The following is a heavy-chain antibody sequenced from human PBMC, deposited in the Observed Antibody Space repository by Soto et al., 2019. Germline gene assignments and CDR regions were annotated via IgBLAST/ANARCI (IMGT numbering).Heavy chain of an antibody. CDR1: GESFSDSY. Sequence: QVPLQQWGAGLLKPSETLSLTCGVSGESFSDSYWTWIRQPPGKGLEWIGEINHSGNTKYNPSLKSRVTISVDTSKHEFSLRLSSLTAADTAVYYCAGLRGYYWYMDVWGKGTTVIVSS. CDR3: AGLRGYYWYMDV. CDR2: INHSGNT. V-gene: IGHV4-34*01. J-gene: IGHJ6*03.